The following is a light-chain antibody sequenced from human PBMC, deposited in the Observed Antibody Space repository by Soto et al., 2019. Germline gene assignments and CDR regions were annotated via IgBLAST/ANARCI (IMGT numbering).Light chain of an antibody. V-gene: IGKV1-39*01. CDR2: AAS. Sequence: IQLTQSPSSLSASVGDRVTITCRASQNINSHLNWYQQKAGKTPQLLIHAASSLQSGVPLRFSVSGSGTDFTLTIICLQSEDCATYYLKQYYSYARTFSKGTK. CDR3: KQYYSYART. CDR1: QNINSH. J-gene: IGKJ2*01.